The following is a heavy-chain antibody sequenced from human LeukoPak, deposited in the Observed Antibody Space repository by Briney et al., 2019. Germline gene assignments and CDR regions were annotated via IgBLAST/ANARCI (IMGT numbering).Heavy chain of an antibody. CDR1: GYSFTSYW. J-gene: IGHJ3*02. V-gene: IGHV5-51*01. CDR3: ARSFDQLLFHAFDI. CDR2: IYPGDSDT. Sequence: GESLKISCKGSGYSFTSYWIGWVRQMPGKGLEWMGIIYPGDSDTGYSPSSQGQVTISADKSISTTYLQWSSLKASDTAMYYCARSFDQLLFHAFDIWGQGTMVTVSS. D-gene: IGHD2-2*01.